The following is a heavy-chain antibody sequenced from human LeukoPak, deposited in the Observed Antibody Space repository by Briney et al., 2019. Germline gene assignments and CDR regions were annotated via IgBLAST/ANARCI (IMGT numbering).Heavy chain of an antibody. V-gene: IGHV4-59*01. CDR3: ARGHYKEYFDY. Sequence: SETLSLTCIVSGGPISSYYWSWIRQPPGKGLEWIGYIYYSGCTNYKPSLKSRVTISVDTSKNQFSLKLSSVTAADTAVYYCARGHYKEYFDYWGQGTLVTVSS. CDR1: GGPISSYY. D-gene: IGHD4-11*01. J-gene: IGHJ4*02. CDR2: IYYSGCT.